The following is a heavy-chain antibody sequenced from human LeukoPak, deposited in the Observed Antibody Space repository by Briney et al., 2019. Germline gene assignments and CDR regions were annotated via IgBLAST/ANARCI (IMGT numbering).Heavy chain of an antibody. Sequence: AASVKVSCKASGYTFTGYYMHWVRQAPGQGLEWIGWINPNSGGTNYAQKFQGRVTMTRDTSISTAYMELSRLRSDDTAVYYCARDRTRTGYSSGWYHDYWGQGTLVTVSS. CDR2: INPNSGGT. D-gene: IGHD6-19*01. CDR1: GYTFTGYY. CDR3: ARDRTRTGYSSGWYHDY. J-gene: IGHJ4*02. V-gene: IGHV1-2*02.